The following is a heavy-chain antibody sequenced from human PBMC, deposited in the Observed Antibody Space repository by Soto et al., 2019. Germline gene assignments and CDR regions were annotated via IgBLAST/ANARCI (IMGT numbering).Heavy chain of an antibody. Sequence: QLQLQESGSGLVKPSQTLSLTCAVSGGSISSGGSFWSWIRQPPRKGREWIGYIYHSGSTYYNPSLKSRVTISVDRSKNQFSLKLSSVTAADTAVYYCAGGIAARPLGYWGQGTLVTVSS. CDR3: AGGIAARPLGY. CDR1: GGSISSGGSF. D-gene: IGHD6-6*01. V-gene: IGHV4-30-2*01. CDR2: IYHSGST. J-gene: IGHJ4*02.